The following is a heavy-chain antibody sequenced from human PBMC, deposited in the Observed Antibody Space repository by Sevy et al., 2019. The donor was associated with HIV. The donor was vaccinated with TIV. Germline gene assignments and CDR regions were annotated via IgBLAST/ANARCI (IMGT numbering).Heavy chain of an antibody. J-gene: IGHJ5*01. D-gene: IGHD3-9*01. CDR1: GLTVSNAW. CDR2: IKSKSDGGTR. V-gene: IGHV3-15*01. CDR3: AAGLGKSDFDS. Sequence: GGSLRLSCPASGLTVSNAWMNWVRQAPGKGLEWVGRIKSKSDGGTRDLATPVKGRVSISRDASRNTVSLEISSLKIEDTGMYYCAAGLGKSDFDSWGQGTLVTVSS.